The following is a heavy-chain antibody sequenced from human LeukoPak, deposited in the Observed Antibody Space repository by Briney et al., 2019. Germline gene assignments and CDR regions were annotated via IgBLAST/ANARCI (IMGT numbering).Heavy chain of an antibody. D-gene: IGHD3-10*01. V-gene: IGHV3-23*01. Sequence: QPGGSLRLSCAASGFTFSNYAMDWVRQAPGKGLEWVSAISGSGGSTYYADSVKGRFTISRDNSKNTLYLQMNSLRAEDTAVYYCAKDAAMVRGVSYYYYGMDVWGQGTTVTVSS. J-gene: IGHJ6*02. CDR3: AKDAAMVRGVSYYYYGMDV. CDR1: GFTFSNYA. CDR2: ISGSGGST.